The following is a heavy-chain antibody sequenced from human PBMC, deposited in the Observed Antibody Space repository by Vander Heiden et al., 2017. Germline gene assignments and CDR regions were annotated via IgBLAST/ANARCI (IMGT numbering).Heavy chain of an antibody. CDR2: IKQDGSEK. CDR1: GFTFSSYW. V-gene: IGHV3-7*01. CDR3: ARYARRNWKLSWFDP. Sequence: EVQLVESGGGLVQPGGSLRLSWAASGFTFSSYWMSWVRQAPGKGLEWVANIKQDGSEKYYVDSGKGRFTISRDNAKNSLYLQMNRLRAEETAEYYCARYARRNWKLSWFDPWGQGTLVTVSS. D-gene: IGHD1-20*01. J-gene: IGHJ5*02.